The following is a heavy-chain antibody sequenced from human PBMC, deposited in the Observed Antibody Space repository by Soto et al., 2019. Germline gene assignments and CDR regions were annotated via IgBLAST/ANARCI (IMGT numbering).Heavy chain of an antibody. J-gene: IGHJ6*02. CDR2: IYYSGST. V-gene: IGHV4-31*03. CDR1: GGSISSGGYY. CDR3: ARGRITIFGVVTPAGGYYGMDV. Sequence: SETLSLTCTVSGGSISSGGYYWSWIRQHPGKGLEWIGYIYYSGSTYYNPSLKSRVTISVDTSKNQFSLKLSSVTAADTAVYYCARGRITIFGVVTPAGGYYGMDVWGQGTTVTSP. D-gene: IGHD3-3*01.